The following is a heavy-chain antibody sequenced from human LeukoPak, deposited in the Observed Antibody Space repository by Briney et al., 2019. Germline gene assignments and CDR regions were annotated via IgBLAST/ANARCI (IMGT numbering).Heavy chain of an antibody. CDR3: ATTYYYDSSGSPPFDY. CDR1: GYTLTELS. Sequence: GASVKVSCKVSGYTLTELSMHWVRQAPGKGLEWMGGFDPEDGETIYAQKFQGRVTMTEDTSTDTAYMELISLRSEDTAVYYCATTYYYDSSGSPPFDYWGQGTLVTVSS. CDR2: FDPEDGET. V-gene: IGHV1-24*01. J-gene: IGHJ4*02. D-gene: IGHD3-22*01.